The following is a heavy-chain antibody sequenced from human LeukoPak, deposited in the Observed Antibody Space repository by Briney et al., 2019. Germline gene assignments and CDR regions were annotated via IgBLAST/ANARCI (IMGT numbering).Heavy chain of an antibody. CDR3: ARDAIRPMIVVLGGMDV. D-gene: IGHD3-22*01. J-gene: IGHJ6*02. CDR1: GFTFSSYA. CDR2: ISYDGSNK. V-gene: IGHV3-30-3*01. Sequence: PGGSLRLSCAASGFTFSSYAMHWVRQAPGKGLEWVAVISYDGSNKYYADSVKGRFTISRDNSKNTLYLQMNSLRAEDTAVYYCARDAIRPMIVVLGGMDVWGQGTTVTVSS.